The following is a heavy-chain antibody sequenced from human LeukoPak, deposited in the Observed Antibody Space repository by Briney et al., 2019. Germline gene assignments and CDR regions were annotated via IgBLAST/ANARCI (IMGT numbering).Heavy chain of an antibody. V-gene: IGHV4-39*07. J-gene: IGHJ6*03. CDR2: IYYSGST. CDR3: AIIGSGSPPIHYMDV. D-gene: IGHD3-10*01. Sequence: PSETLSLTCTVSGGSISSSSYYWGWIRQPPGKGLEWIGSIYYSGSTYYNPSLKSRVTISVDTSKNQFSLKLSSVTAADTAVYYCAIIGSGSPPIHYMDVWGKGTTVTISS. CDR1: GGSISSSSYY.